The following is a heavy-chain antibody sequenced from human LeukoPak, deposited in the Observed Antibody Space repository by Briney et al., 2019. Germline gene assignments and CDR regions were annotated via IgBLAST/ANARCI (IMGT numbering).Heavy chain of an antibody. CDR1: GFTFSSYW. CDR3: ARELYYYDSSGYYSHYYYGMDV. Sequence: GGSLRLSCAASGFTFSSYWMSWVRQAPGKGLEWVANIKQDGSEKYYVDSVKGRFTISRDNAKNSLYLQMNSLRAEGTAVYYCARELYYYDSSGYYSHYYYGMDVWGQGTTVTVSS. CDR2: IKQDGSEK. J-gene: IGHJ6*02. V-gene: IGHV3-7*01. D-gene: IGHD3-22*01.